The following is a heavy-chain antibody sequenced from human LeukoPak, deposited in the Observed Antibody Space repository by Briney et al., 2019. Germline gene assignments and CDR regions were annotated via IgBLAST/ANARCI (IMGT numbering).Heavy chain of an antibody. CDR1: GGSVSSTTYF. D-gene: IGHD3-10*01. V-gene: IGHV4-39*01. J-gene: IGHJ4*02. CDR3: ARYVVYGSGKYYFDY. Sequence: PSETLSLTCTVSGGSVSSTTYFWSWMRQPPGKGLEWIASINYSGSTYYNPSLKSRVTISVDTSDNQFSLKLSSVTIADTAVYYCARYVVYGSGKYYFDYWGQGTLVTVSS. CDR2: INYSGST.